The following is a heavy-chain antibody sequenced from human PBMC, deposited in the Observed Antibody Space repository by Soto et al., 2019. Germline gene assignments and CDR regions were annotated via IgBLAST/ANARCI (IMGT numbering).Heavy chain of an antibody. CDR3: ASRMTTVTERLYYYYYYTDV. Sequence: QLQLQESGPGLVKPSETLSLTCTVSGGSISSSSYYWGWIRQPPGKGLEWIGSIYYSGSTYYNPSLKSRVTISVDTSKNQFSLKLSSVTAADTAVYYCASRMTTVTERLYYYYYYTDVWGKGTTVTVSS. CDR1: GGSISSSSYY. CDR2: IYYSGST. V-gene: IGHV4-39*01. D-gene: IGHD4-4*01. J-gene: IGHJ6*03.